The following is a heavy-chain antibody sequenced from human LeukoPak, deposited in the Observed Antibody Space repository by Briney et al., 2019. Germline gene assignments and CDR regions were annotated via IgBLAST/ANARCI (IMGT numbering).Heavy chain of an antibody. CDR3: ATATVTHTRDP. V-gene: IGHV1-2*02. Sequence: GSVNVSCQTSGYTLSDFYLNWVRQAPGQGLEWMGWINPYSGTLISAQSLQGRLTMTWDTPTGTAYMELTRLTSDDTAVYYCATATVTHTRDPWGQGTLVTVSS. J-gene: IGHJ5*02. CDR2: INPYSGTL. D-gene: IGHD1-1*01. CDR1: GYTLSDFY.